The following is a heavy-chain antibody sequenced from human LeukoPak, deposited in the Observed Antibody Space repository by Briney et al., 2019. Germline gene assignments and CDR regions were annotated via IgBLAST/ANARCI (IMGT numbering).Heavy chain of an antibody. CDR1: TFTFSNAW. Sequence: GGSLRLSCAASTFTFSNAWMSWVRQAPGKGLEWVAVISYDGGNKYYADSVKGRFTISRDNSKNTLLLQMNSLTAEDTPLYYCARDTSAEKRWLQLPDFWGQGTLSPSPQ. CDR2: ISYDGGNK. V-gene: IGHV3-30-3*01. J-gene: IGHJ4*02. CDR3: ARDTSAEKRWLQLPDF. D-gene: IGHD5-24*01.